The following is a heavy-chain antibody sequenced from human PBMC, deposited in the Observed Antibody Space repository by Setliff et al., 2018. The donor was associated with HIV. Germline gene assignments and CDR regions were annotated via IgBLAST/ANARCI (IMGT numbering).Heavy chain of an antibody. D-gene: IGHD6-6*01. V-gene: IGHV3-48*01. CDR2: ISSSSRTI. CDR3: AKVRGDTRSSPYVDF. J-gene: IGHJ4*02. CDR1: GFTFSSYS. Sequence: GGSLRLSCAASGFTFSSYSMNWVRQAPEKGLEWVSYISSSSRTIYYADSVKGRFTISRDNAKNSLYLQMNSLRAEDTAVYYCAKVRGDTRSSPYVDFWGQGTPVTVSS.